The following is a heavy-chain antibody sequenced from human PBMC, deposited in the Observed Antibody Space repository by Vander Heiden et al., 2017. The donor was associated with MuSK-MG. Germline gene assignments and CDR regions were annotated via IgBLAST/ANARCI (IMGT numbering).Heavy chain of an antibody. CDR2: INPSGGST. Sequence: QVQLVQSGTEVKKPGASVKISCKASGYTFTTYYMHWVRQAPGQGLEWMGIINPSGGSTSYAQKFQGRVTMTRDTSTSTDYMELSSLKSEDTAVYYCATTATVEDYWGQGTPVTVSS. J-gene: IGHJ4*02. V-gene: IGHV1-46*01. D-gene: IGHD4-17*01. CDR1: GYTFTTYY. CDR3: ATTATVEDY.